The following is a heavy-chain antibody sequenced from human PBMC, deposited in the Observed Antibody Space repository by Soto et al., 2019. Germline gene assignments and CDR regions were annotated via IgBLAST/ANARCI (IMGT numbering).Heavy chain of an antibody. D-gene: IGHD3-3*01. Sequence: GGSLRLSCEASEFTFSSYGMHWVRQAPGKGLEWVEVISYDGSNKYYADSVKGRFTISRDNSKNTLYLQMNSLRAEDTAVYYCAKDLTHNYDFWSGPNVYYYGMDVWGQGTTVTVS. V-gene: IGHV3-30*18. CDR3: AKDLTHNYDFWSGPNVYYYGMDV. CDR2: ISYDGSNK. J-gene: IGHJ6*02. CDR1: EFTFSSYG.